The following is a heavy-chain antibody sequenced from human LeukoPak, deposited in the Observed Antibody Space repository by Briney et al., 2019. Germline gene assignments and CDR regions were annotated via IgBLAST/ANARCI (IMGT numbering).Heavy chain of an antibody. CDR3: VVGGSPGY. CDR2: ISTDGYTT. D-gene: IGHD2-15*01. Sequence: GGSLRLSCAASGLAFRAYKMHWVRQAPRKGLVWVSRISTDGYTTDYADFVQGRFTASRDNTKSTWSLEMNSLRAEDTAVYYCVVGGSPGYWGQGTLVTVSS. CDR1: GLAFRAYK. J-gene: IGHJ4*02. V-gene: IGHV3-74*01.